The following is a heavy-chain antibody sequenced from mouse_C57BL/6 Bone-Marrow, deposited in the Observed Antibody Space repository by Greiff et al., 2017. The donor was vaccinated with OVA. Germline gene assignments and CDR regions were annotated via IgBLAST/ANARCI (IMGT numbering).Heavy chain of an antibody. CDR2: ISSGSSII. V-gene: IGHV5-17*01. CDR3: ARGGLRQKAWFAY. CDR1: GFTFSDYG. D-gene: IGHD2-4*01. J-gene: IGHJ3*01. Sequence: EVKLMESGGGLVKPGGSLKLSCAASGFTFSDYGMHWVRQAPETGLEWVAYISSGSSIIYYADTVKGRFTISRDNAKNTLFLQKTRLRSEDTAMYYCARGGLRQKAWFAYWGQGTLVTVSA.